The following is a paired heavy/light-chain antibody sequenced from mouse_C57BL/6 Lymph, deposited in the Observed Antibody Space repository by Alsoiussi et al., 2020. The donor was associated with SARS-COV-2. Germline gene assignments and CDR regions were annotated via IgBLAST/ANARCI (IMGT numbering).Light chain of an antibody. CDR1: ESVDSYGKSF. CDR3: LQHNEDPLT. CDR2: LAS. Sequence: NIVLTQSPASLAVSLGQRATISCRASESVDSYGKSFMHWYRQKPGQPPKLLIYLASNLESGVPARFSGSGSRTDFTLTIDPVEADDAATYYCLQHNEDPLTFGAGTKLELK. J-gene: IGKJ5*01. V-gene: IGKV3-10*01.
Heavy chain of an antibody. CDR2: IYTDTGEP. CDR1: GYTFTEYP. CDR3: VRWGIRWALDY. Sequence: QIQLVQSGPELKKPGETVKISCKASGYTFTEYPMHWVKQAPGKGFKWMGMIYTDTGEPTYAEDFKGRFAFSLETSASTAYLQINNLKNEDTATYFCVRWGIRWALDYWGQGTTLTVSS. J-gene: IGHJ2*01. V-gene: IGHV9-1*01.